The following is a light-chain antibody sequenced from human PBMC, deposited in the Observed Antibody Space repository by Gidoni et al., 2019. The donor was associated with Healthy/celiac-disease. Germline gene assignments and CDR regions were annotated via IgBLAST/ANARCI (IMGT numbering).Light chain of an antibody. CDR1: QSVSSN. J-gene: IGKJ3*01. CDR3: QQYNNWPPFT. CDR2: GAS. Sequence: IVMPQSPATLSVSPGERATLSCRASQSVSSNLAWYQQKPGQAPRLLIYGASTRATGIPARFSGSGSGTEFTLTISSLQSEDFAVYYCQQYNNWPPFTFXPXTKVDIK. V-gene: IGKV3-15*01.